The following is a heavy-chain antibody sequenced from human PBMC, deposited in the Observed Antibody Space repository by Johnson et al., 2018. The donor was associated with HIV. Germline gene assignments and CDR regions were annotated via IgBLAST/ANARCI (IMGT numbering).Heavy chain of an antibody. Sequence: VQLVESGGGLVQPGGSLRLSCAASGFTFSTYWMSWVRQAPGRGLEWVANIKQDGSETYSVDSIEGRFTISRDNAQNSLYLQMNSLRAEDTAVYYCARPGTTLRKDAFDIWGQGTLVTVSS. V-gene: IGHV3-7*01. CDR3: ARPGTTLRKDAFDI. D-gene: IGHD1-7*01. CDR2: IKQDGSET. J-gene: IGHJ3*02. CDR1: GFTFSTYW.